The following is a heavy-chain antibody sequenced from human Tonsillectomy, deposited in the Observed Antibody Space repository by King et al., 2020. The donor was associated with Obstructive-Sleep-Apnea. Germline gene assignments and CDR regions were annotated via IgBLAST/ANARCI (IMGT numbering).Heavy chain of an antibody. CDR3: ARPRAAAGRGWFDP. CDR1: VGSISSYY. V-gene: IGHV4-59*08. J-gene: IGHJ5*02. CDR2: IYYSGST. D-gene: IGHD6-13*01. Sequence: QLQESGPGLVKPSETLSLTCTVSVGSISSYYWSWIRQPPGKGLEWIGYIYYSGSTNYNPSLKSRVTISVDTSKNQFSLKLSSVTAADTAVYYCARPRAAAGRGWFDPWGQGTLVTVSS.